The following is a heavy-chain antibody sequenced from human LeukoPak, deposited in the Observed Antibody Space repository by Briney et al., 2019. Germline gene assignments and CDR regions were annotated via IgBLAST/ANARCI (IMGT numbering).Heavy chain of an antibody. Sequence: GGSLRLSCAASGFTVSNNYMNWVRQAPGKGLEWVSTIYSGGSTYYADSVKGRFTISRDNAKNSLYLQMNSLRAEDTAVYYCARDGSGTPHYYYMDVWGKGTTVTVSS. V-gene: IGHV3-66*01. CDR3: ARDGSGTPHYYYMDV. D-gene: IGHD3-10*01. CDR2: IYSGGST. CDR1: GFTVSNNY. J-gene: IGHJ6*03.